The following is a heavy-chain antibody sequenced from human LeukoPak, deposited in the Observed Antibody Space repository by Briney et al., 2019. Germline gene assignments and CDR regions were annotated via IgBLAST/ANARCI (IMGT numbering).Heavy chain of an antibody. CDR1: GVTFRTYS. D-gene: IGHD1-1*01. CDR2: ISSSGAYV. Sequence: GGSLRLSRAASGVTFRTYSMNWVRQAPGKGLEWVSSISSSGAYVYYADSVKGRFTISRDNAKNSLYLQINSLRAEDTAVFYCARELEGFDYWGQGTLVTVSS. V-gene: IGHV3-21*01. CDR3: ARELEGFDY. J-gene: IGHJ4*02.